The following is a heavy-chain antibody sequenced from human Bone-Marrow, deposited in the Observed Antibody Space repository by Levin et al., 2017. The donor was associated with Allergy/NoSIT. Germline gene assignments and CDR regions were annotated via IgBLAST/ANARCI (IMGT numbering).Heavy chain of an antibody. J-gene: IGHJ4*02. V-gene: IGHV3-7*04. CDR1: GFTFPDYW. Sequence: GGSLRLSCAASGFTFPDYWMSWVRQAPGKGLEWVANIGQHGSEMYYADSVKGRFIISRDNGKNSLYLHMNSLRAEDTALYYCARDNWSHPFDYWGQGTLVIVSS. D-gene: IGHD1-20*01. CDR3: ARDNWSHPFDY. CDR2: IGQHGSEM.